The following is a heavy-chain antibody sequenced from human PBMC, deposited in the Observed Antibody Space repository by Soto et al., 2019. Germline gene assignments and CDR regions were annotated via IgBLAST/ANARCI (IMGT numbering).Heavy chain of an antibody. CDR3: ARDYQKGYYYDSSGYPLRNWFDP. D-gene: IGHD3-22*01. J-gene: IGHJ5*02. Sequence: TGGSLRLSCAASGFTFSSYSMNWVRQAPGKGLEWVSSISSSSSYIYYADSVKGRFTISRDNAKNSLYLQMNSLRAEDAAVYYCARDYQKGYYYDSSGYPLRNWFDPWGQGTLVTVSS. CDR2: ISSSSSYI. V-gene: IGHV3-21*01. CDR1: GFTFSSYS.